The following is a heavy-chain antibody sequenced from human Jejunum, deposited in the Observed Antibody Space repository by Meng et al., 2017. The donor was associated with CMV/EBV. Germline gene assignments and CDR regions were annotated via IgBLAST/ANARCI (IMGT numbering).Heavy chain of an antibody. J-gene: IGHJ4*02. Sequence: WMPWVRQAPGKGLVWVSRIDGDGSYTNYADSVKGRFTISRDNAKSTLFLEMNSLRVEDTAVYYCARDAAYCDGGGCYSAYYCDYWGQGALVTVSS. CDR2: IDGDGSYT. CDR3: ARDAAYCDGGGCYSAYYCDY. CDR1: W. D-gene: IGHD2-15*01. V-gene: IGHV3-74*01.